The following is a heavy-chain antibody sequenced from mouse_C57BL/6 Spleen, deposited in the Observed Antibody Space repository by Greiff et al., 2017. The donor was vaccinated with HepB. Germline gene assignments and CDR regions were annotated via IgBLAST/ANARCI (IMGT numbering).Heavy chain of an antibody. CDR1: GYTFTSYW. CDR2: IHPSDSDT. D-gene: IGHD1-1*01. J-gene: IGHJ3*01. V-gene: IGHV1-74*01. Sequence: QVQLQQPGAELVKPGASVKVSCKASGYTFTSYWMHWVKQRPGQGLEWIGRIHPSDSDTNYNQKFKGKATLTVDKSSSTAYMQLSSLTSENSAVYYCAIEEGVWDYDSSSRECFAYWGQGTLVTVSS. CDR3: AIEEGVWDYDSSSRECFAY.